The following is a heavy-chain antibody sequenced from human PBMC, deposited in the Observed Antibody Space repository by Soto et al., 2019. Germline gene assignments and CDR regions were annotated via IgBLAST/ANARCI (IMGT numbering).Heavy chain of an antibody. Sequence: SETLSLTCTVSGGSISSDSYYWSWIRQPPGKGLEWIGEINHSGSTNYNPSLKSRVTISVDTSKNQFSLKVTSATVADTAVYYCARLGGYCSSTGCYGYYALDVWGPGTTVTVSS. CDR3: ARLGGYCSSTGCYGYYALDV. V-gene: IGHV4-39*01. J-gene: IGHJ6*02. CDR1: GGSISSDSYY. CDR2: INHSGST. D-gene: IGHD2-2*01.